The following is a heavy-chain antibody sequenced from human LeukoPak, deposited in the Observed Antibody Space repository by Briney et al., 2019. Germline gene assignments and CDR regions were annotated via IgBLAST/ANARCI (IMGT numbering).Heavy chain of an antibody. Sequence: GSSVKASCKASGGTFSSYAISWVRQAPGQGLEWMGGIIPIFGTANYAQKFQGRVTITTDESTSTAYMELSSLRSEDTAVYYCARDGMGGTNWFDPWGQGTLVAVSS. CDR1: GGTFSSYA. CDR3: ARDGMGGTNWFDP. V-gene: IGHV1-69*05. J-gene: IGHJ5*02. CDR2: IIPIFGTA. D-gene: IGHD3-16*01.